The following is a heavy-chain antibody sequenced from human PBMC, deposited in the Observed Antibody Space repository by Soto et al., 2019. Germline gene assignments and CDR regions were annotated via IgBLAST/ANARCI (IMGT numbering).Heavy chain of an antibody. CDR2: INAGNGNT. V-gene: IGHV1-3*01. CDR3: ARGRPLKVKQLFDY. Sequence: GASVKVSCKASGYTFTSYAMHWVRQAPGQRLEWMGWINAGNGNTKYSQKFQGRVTITRDTSASTAYMELSSLRSEDTAVYYCARGRPLKVKQLFDYWGQGTLVTVSS. J-gene: IGHJ4*02. CDR1: GYTFTSYA. D-gene: IGHD6-13*01.